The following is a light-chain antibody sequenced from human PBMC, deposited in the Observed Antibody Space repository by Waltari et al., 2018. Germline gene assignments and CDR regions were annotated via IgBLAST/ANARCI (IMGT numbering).Light chain of an antibody. Sequence: EIVLTQSPATLSLSPGERATLSCRASQSVSSYLAWYQRKPGQAPRLLIYDASNRATGIPARFSGSGSGTDFTHTISSLEPEDFAVYYCQQRSNWPSFGGGTKVEIK. CDR3: QQRSNWPS. CDR2: DAS. V-gene: IGKV3-11*01. J-gene: IGKJ4*01. CDR1: QSVSSY.